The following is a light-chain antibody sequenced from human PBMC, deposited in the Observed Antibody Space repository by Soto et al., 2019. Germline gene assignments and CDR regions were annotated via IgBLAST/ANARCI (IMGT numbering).Light chain of an antibody. CDR2: DVS. V-gene: IGLV2-11*01. J-gene: IGLJ1*01. CDR3: YTYTSSAYV. CDR1: SCDVGAYNY. Sequence: QSVLTQPRSVSGSPGQSVTISCTGTSCDVGAYNYVSWYQQHPAKAPNLMIYDVSKRPSGVPDRFSGSKSGNTASLTISGLQAEDEGDYYCYTYTSSAYVFGTGTKVTV.